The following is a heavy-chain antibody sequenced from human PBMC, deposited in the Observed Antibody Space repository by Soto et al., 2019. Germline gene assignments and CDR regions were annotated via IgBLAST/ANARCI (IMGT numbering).Heavy chain of an antibody. V-gene: IGHV3-20*01. CDR2: ISGSGVNA. D-gene: IGHD2-15*01. J-gene: IGHJ2*01. Sequence: EVQLVESGGSVIRPGGSLRLSCAASGVAFQNHGMAWVRQVPGKGLEWVAGISGSGVNAGYADSVKGRFTISRDNDDNPLYLEINTLGVEDTASYHCARIPHWQYCYFDLWGPRPLVNVSS. CDR1: GVAFQNHG. CDR3: ARIPHWQYCYFDL.